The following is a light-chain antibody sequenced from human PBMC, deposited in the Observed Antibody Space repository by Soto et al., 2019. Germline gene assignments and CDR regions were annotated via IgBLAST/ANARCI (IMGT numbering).Light chain of an antibody. V-gene: IGKV3-20*01. CDR1: PSISSSF. Sequence: EILLTQSPGTLSFSPGERATLSCRASPSISSSFLAWYQQQSGQAPRLLMFATSTRATGIPDRFSGSGSGTDFTLTISRLEPEDFAVYFCQHYGDSSYTFGQGTKLEIK. CDR3: QHYGDSSYT. J-gene: IGKJ2*01. CDR2: ATS.